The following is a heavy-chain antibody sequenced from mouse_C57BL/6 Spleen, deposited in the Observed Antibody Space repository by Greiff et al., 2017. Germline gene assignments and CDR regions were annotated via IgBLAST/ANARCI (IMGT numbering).Heavy chain of an antibody. D-gene: IGHD4-1*02. CDR2: IWSGGST. CDR1: GFSLTSYG. Sequence: VQLQQSGPGLVQPSQSLSITCTVSGFSLTSYGVPWVRQPPGKGLEWLGVIWSGGSTAYNAAFISRLSISKDNSKSQVFFKMISLQADDTAIYYCARSTDPYAMDYWGQGTSVTVSS. CDR3: ARSTDPYAMDY. V-gene: IGHV2-4*02. J-gene: IGHJ4*01.